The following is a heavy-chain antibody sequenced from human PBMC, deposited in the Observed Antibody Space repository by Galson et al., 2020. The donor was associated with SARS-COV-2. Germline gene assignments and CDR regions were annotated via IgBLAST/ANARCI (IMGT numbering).Heavy chain of an antibody. V-gene: IGHV1-2*02. CDR3: ARVPGRPGTYWYFDV. CDR1: GYRFTANY. J-gene: IGHJ2*01. CDR2: INPDRGDG. D-gene: IGHD3-10*01. Sequence: ASVKVSCKTFGYRFTANYIHWVRQAPGQGLEWLGWINPDRGDGRFAQKFQGRVTVTRDRYSSTAYMELSRLTPDDTAVYYCARVPGRPGTYWYFDVWGRGTMVTVSS.